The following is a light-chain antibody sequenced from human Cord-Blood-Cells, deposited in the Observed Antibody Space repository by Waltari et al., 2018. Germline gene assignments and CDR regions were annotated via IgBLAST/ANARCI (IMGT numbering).Light chain of an antibody. CDR3: SSYTSSSTLVV. CDR1: SSDVGGYNY. V-gene: IGLV2-14*01. CDR2: EVS. Sequence: QSALTQPASVSGSPGQSITISCTGTSSDVGGYNYVPWYQQHPGKAPKLMIYEVSNRPSGVSNRFSGSKSGNTASLTISGLQAGDEADYYCSSYTSSSTLVVFGGGTKLTVL. J-gene: IGLJ2*01.